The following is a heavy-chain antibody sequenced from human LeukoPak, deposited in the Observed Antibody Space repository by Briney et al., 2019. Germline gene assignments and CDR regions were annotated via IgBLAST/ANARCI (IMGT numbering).Heavy chain of an antibody. CDR2: IYYSGST. Sequence: SETLSLTCTVSGGSISSYYWGWIRQPPGKGLEWIGSIYYSGSTYYNPSLKSRVTISVDTSKNQFSLKLSSVTAADTAVYYCASQGTYSSGWYEIDYWGQGTLVTVSS. D-gene: IGHD6-19*01. CDR1: GGSISSYY. V-gene: IGHV4-39*07. CDR3: ASQGTYSSGWYEIDY. J-gene: IGHJ4*02.